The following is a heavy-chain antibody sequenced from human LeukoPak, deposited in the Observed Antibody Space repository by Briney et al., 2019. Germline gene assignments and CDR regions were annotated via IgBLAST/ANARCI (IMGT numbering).Heavy chain of an antibody. CDR2: IRYDGTNK. CDR3: AKDTHVGYGDPSALYDY. CDR1: GFTFSLYG. J-gene: IGHJ4*02. Sequence: GGSLRLSCAASGFTFSLYGMHWVRQAPGKGLEWVAFIRYDGTNKYYSDSLKGRFTISRDNSKNTLPLQMSTLRPEDTAVYYRAKDTHVGYGDPSALYDYWGQGTLVTVSS. D-gene: IGHD4-17*01. V-gene: IGHV3-30*02.